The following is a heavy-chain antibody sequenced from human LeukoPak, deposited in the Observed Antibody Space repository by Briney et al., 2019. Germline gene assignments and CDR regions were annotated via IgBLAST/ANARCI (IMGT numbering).Heavy chain of an antibody. D-gene: IGHD6-6*01. CDR1: GFTFSSYS. Sequence: PGGSLRLSCAASGFTFSSYSMNWVRQAPGKGLEWVSSISSSSSYIYHADSVKGRFTISRDNAKDSLSLQMNSLRAEDTAVYYCARDRGGKIAARVDYWGQGTLVTVSS. V-gene: IGHV3-21*01. CDR2: ISSSSSYI. CDR3: ARDRGGKIAARVDY. J-gene: IGHJ4*02.